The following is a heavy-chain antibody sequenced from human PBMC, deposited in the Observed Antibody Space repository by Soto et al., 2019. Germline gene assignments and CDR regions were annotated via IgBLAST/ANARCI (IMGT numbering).Heavy chain of an antibody. V-gene: IGHV4-30-4*01. CDR2: ISYSGTT. D-gene: IGHD5-18*01. J-gene: IGHJ5*02. CDR1: GDSISSNNNY. CDR3: ARGRGYSYGLDP. Sequence: SETMSLTCTVSGDSISSNNNYWSWIRQPPGEGLEWIGFISYSGTTSYSPSLKSRVAISLDTSKNQFSLSLSSVTAADTAVYYCARGRGYSYGLDPWGQGTLVTVS.